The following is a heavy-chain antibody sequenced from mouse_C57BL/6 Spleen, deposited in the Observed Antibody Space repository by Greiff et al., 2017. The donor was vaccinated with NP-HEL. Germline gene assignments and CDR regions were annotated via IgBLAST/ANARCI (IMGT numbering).Heavy chain of an antibody. V-gene: IGHV1-69*01. CDR3: ARGGPDSSGTWFAY. Sequence: QVQLQQPGAELVMPGASVKLSCKASGYTFTSYWMHWVKQRPGQGLEWIGEIDPSDSYTNYNQKFKGKSTFTVDKSSSTAYMQLSSLTSEDSAVYYCARGGPDSSGTWFAYWGQGTLVTVSA. CDR2: IDPSDSYT. D-gene: IGHD3-2*02. J-gene: IGHJ3*01. CDR1: GYTFTSYW.